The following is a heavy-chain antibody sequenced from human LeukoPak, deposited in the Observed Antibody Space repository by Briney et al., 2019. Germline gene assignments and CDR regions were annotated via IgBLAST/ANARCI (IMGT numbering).Heavy chain of an antibody. J-gene: IGHJ5*02. CDR1: GGSFSGYY. CDR2: INHSGST. D-gene: IGHD3-10*01. CDR3: AGRWIKIMVRGNWFDP. Sequence: SETLSLTCAVYGGSFSGYYWSWIRQPPGKGLEWIGEINHSGSTNYNPSLKSRVTISVDTSKNQFSLKLSSVTAADTAVYYCAGRWIKIMVRGNWFDPWGQGTLVTVSS. V-gene: IGHV4-34*01.